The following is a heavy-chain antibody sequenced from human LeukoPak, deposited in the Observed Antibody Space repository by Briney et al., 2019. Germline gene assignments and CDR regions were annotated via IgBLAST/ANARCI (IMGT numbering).Heavy chain of an antibody. J-gene: IGHJ4*02. V-gene: IGHV3-30*02. CDR3: ARSILRYYYDASGYYPYYFDY. D-gene: IGHD3-22*01. Sequence: GGSLRLSCATSGFTFSHYGMHWVRQPPGRGLDWVAHIRYDESDKYYADSVKGRFTISRDISKNTVYLQMNSLRVEDTAVYYCARSILRYYYDASGYYPYYFDYWGLGMLVTVSS. CDR1: GFTFSHYG. CDR2: IRYDESDK.